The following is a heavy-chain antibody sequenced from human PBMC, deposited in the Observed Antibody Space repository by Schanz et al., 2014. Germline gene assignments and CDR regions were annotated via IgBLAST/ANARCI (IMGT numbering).Heavy chain of an antibody. Sequence: EVQLVESGGGLVQPGGSLRLSCAASGFTFSSYWMHWVRQVPGKGLVWVSSISYGTSYIYYAESVKGRFTISRDNAKNSLYLQMNSLRAEDTALYYCTKDKSQIAVAGLFDLWGQGTLVTVSS. CDR1: GFTFSSYW. CDR3: TKDKSQIAVAGLFDL. J-gene: IGHJ4*02. V-gene: IGHV3-21*04. D-gene: IGHD6-19*01. CDR2: ISYGTSYI.